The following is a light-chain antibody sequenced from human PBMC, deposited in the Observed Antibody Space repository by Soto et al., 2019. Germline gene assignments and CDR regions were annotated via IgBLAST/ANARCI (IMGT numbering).Light chain of an antibody. V-gene: IGKV3-11*01. Sequence: EVVLTQSPGTLSLSPGESATLSCRASQSVSSSIAWYQQKPGQAPRLLSFDASNRATGIPARFSGSGSETDFTLTISNLEPEDFAVYYCQQRGNWPPLTFGGGTKVEIK. CDR1: QSVSSS. CDR3: QQRGNWPPLT. CDR2: DAS. J-gene: IGKJ4*01.